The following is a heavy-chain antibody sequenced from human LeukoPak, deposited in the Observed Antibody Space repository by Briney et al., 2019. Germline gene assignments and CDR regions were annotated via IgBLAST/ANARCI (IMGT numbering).Heavy chain of an antibody. CDR1: GYTFTGYY. D-gene: IGHD3-9*01. J-gene: IGHJ4*02. CDR2: FNPNSGGT. Sequence: ASVKVSCKASGYTFTGYYIHWVRQAPGQGLEWMGWFNPNSGGTNYAQKFQGRVTMTRDTSISTSYMELSRLRSDDTAVYYCAREYYDILTGYYMDYWGQGTLVTVSS. V-gene: IGHV1-2*02. CDR3: AREYYDILTGYYMDY.